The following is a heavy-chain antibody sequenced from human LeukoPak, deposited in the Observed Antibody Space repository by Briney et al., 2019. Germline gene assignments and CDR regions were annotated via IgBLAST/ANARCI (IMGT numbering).Heavy chain of an antibody. J-gene: IGHJ3*02. CDR3: ASNHIVGAPDAFDI. D-gene: IGHD1-26*01. V-gene: IGHV4-39*01. CDR1: GGSISSSSYY. CDR2: IYYSGST. Sequence: SEILSLTCTVSGGSISSSSYYWGWIRQPPGKGLEWIGSIYYSGSTYYNPSLKSRVTISVDTSKNQFSLKLSSVTAADTAVYYCASNHIVGAPDAFDIWGQGTMVTVSS.